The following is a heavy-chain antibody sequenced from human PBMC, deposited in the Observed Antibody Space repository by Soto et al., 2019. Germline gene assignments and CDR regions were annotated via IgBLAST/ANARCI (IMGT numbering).Heavy chain of an antibody. Sequence: GGSLRLSCAASGFTFSDYYMTWIRQAPGKGLEWVSHISDSATTTHYADSVKGRFTISRDNAKKSLYLQMNSLRAEDTAVYFCARDTASLASGLFEPWGQGTLVTVSS. CDR3: ARDTASLASGLFEP. CDR2: ISDSATTT. CDR1: GFTFSDYY. V-gene: IGHV3-11*01. J-gene: IGHJ5*02. D-gene: IGHD3-22*01.